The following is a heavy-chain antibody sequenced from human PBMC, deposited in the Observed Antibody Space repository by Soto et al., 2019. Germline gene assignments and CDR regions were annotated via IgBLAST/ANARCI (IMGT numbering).Heavy chain of an antibody. CDR2: IIPIFGTA. D-gene: IGHD2-15*01. CDR1: GCTFSSYA. J-gene: IGHJ3*02. V-gene: IGHV1-69*01. CDR3: ARGHRGGTEHYDAFDI. Sequence: QVQLVQSGAEVKKPGSSVKVSCKASGCTFSSYAISWVRQAPGQGLEWMGGIIPIFGTANYAQKFQGRVTITADESTRTAYLERSSLGSEDTAVYYSARGHRGGTEHYDAFDIWGQGTMVTVSS.